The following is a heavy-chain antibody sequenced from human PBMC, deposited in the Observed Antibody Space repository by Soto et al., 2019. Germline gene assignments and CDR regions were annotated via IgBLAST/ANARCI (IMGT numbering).Heavy chain of an antibody. CDR3: ARAFEIEWYTYFCLL. CDR1: GASIRCYY. V-gene: IGHV4-59*08. Sequence: SETLSLTCTVSGASIRCYYWSWIRQHPGRGLECLGEISYSGATNYNPSLKSRVTISIDTSKNQFSLQLNSVTAADTAVYYCARAFEIEWYTYFCLLWGQGPRVRL. J-gene: IGHJ4*02. CDR2: ISYSGAT. D-gene: IGHD1-1*01.